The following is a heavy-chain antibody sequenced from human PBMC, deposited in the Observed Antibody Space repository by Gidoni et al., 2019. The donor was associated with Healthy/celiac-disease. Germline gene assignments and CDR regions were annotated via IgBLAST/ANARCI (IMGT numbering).Heavy chain of an antibody. CDR2: ISSSSSYT. V-gene: IGHV3-11*05. CDR1: GFTFSDYY. Sequence: QVQMVESGGGWVKPGGSLRLSCAASGFTFSDYYMSWIRQAPGKGLEWVSYISSSSSYTNYADSVKGRFTISRDNAKNSLYLQMNSLRAEDTAVYYCARVEHESAFDIWGQGTMVTVSS. D-gene: IGHD2-21*01. J-gene: IGHJ3*02. CDR3: ARVEHESAFDI.